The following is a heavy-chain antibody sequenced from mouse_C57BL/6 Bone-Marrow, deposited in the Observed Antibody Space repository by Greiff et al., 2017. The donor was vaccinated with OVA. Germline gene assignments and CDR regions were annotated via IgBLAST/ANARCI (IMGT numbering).Heavy chain of an antibody. CDR3: ARRAYYTLCFAY. Sequence: QVQLQQSGAELARPGASVKLSCKASGYTFTSYGISWVKQRTGQGLEWIGEIYPRSGNTYYNEKFKGKATLTADKSSSTAYMELRSLTSEDSAVYFCARRAYYTLCFAYWGQGTLVTVSA. CDR2: IYPRSGNT. J-gene: IGHJ3*01. V-gene: IGHV1-81*01. D-gene: IGHD2-12*01. CDR1: GYTFTSYG.